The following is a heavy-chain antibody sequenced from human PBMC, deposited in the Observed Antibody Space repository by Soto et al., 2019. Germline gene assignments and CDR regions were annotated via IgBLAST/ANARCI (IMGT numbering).Heavy chain of an antibody. CDR1: GYSFTSYA. D-gene: IGHD3-16*01. CDR2: INAGNGNT. J-gene: IGHJ6*02. V-gene: IGHV1-3*01. CDR3: ARGGLALMDV. Sequence: QVQLVQSGAEVKKPGASVKVSCKASGYSFTSYAMHWVRPAPGQRLEWMGWINAGNGNTKYSQKFQGRVTITRDTSASTAYMELSSLRSEDTVVYYCARGGLALMDVWGQGTTVTVSS.